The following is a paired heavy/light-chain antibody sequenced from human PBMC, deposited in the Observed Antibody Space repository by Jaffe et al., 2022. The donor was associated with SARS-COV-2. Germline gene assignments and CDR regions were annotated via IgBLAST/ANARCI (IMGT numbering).Light chain of an antibody. CDR2: WAS. CDR1: QSVLYTSNNKNY. Sequence: DIVLTQSPESLAVSLGERATINCKASQSVLYTSNNKNYLAWYQQKPGQPPKLLIYWASTRQSGVPDRFSGSGSGTDFTLTIRSLQAEDVAVYFCQQYYTTPSLTFGGGTKVEIK. J-gene: IGKJ4*01. V-gene: IGKV4-1*01. CDR3: QQYYTTPSLT.
Heavy chain of an antibody. Sequence: VQLVQSGAEVKKPGASVKVSCQASGYTFTDYYLHWVRQAPGQGLEWMGRINPNSGGTNTARRFQGRVTLTRDTSINTVYMELTNLESDDTALYFCARDREIIAVVIVTPGDDAFEIWGHGTMVTVSS. CDR2: INPNSGGT. CDR3: ARDREIIAVVIVTPGDDAFEI. V-gene: IGHV1-2*06. D-gene: IGHD2-15*01. J-gene: IGHJ3*02. CDR1: GYTFTDYY.